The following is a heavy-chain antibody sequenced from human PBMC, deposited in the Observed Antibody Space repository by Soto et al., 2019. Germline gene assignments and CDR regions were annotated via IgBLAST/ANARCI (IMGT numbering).Heavy chain of an antibody. CDR2: MSYDGSHE. CDR1: GVTVSSYW. Sequence: PXWSLVLTGVASGVTVSSYWLHWVRQAPGKGLDWVAVMSYDGSHEYYADSVKGRFAISRDNSKTILYLQMNSLRLEDMAVYYCAKGSVLRVVEEPLAILGGVDVWGQGAMVTLSS. CDR3: AKGSVLRVVEEPLAILGGVDV. D-gene: IGHD2-8*01. V-gene: IGHV3-33*06. J-gene: IGHJ6*02.